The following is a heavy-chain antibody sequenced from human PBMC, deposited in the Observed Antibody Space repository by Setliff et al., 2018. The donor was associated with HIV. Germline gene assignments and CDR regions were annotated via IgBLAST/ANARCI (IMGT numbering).Heavy chain of an antibody. Sequence: SETLSLTCTVSDASINSYYWSWIRQPPGKGLEWIGYIYYSGSTNYNPSLKSRVSISVDRSKNHFSLRLSSVTAADTAVYYCARGGSRGSWYWDYWGQGTLVTVSS. CDR3: ARGGSRGSWYWDY. D-gene: IGHD6-13*01. CDR2: IYYSGST. CDR1: DASINSYY. V-gene: IGHV4-59*12. J-gene: IGHJ4*02.